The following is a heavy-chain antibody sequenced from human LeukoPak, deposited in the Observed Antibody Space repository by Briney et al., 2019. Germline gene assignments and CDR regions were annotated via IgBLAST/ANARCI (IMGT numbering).Heavy chain of an antibody. CDR1: GVTISNYW. Sequence: GGSLRLSCTASGVTISNYWMNWVRQAPGKGLEWVANTNQDGRAKYYVDSVKGRFTISRDNAKNSVYLQMNSLRVEDTAVYYCSGSSGYWGQGTLVTVSS. CDR3: SGSSGY. V-gene: IGHV3-7*04. J-gene: IGHJ4*02. CDR2: TNQDGRAK.